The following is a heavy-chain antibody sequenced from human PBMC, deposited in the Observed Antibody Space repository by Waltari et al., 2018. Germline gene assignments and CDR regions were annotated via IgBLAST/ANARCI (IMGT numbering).Heavy chain of an antibody. J-gene: IGHJ4*02. Sequence: EVQLLESGGGLVQPGGSLRLSCAASGFTFSNYAMTWVRQAPGKGLEWVSGITRSGGSTYYAASVKGRFTISRDSSRNTLHLQMNSLRAEDTAIYYCTKWFTAAGTGWFDCWGQGTLVTVSS. CDR1: GFTFSNYA. CDR3: TKWFTAAGTGWFDC. CDR2: ITRSGGST. D-gene: IGHD6-13*01. V-gene: IGHV3-23*01.